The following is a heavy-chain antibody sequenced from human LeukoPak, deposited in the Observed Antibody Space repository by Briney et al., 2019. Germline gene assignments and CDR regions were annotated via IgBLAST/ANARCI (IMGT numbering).Heavy chain of an antibody. V-gene: IGHV5-51*01. CDR3: ARPTGVTTSYGMDV. D-gene: IGHD4-11*01. Sequence: GESLQISCKGSGYRFSAYWIAWVRQLPGKGLEWMGIIYPDDSDTRYSPSFQGQVTISADKSVSTAYLQWSSLKASDTAMYYCARPTGVTTSYGMDVWGQGTTVTVSS. J-gene: IGHJ6*02. CDR2: IYPDDSDT. CDR1: GYRFSAYW.